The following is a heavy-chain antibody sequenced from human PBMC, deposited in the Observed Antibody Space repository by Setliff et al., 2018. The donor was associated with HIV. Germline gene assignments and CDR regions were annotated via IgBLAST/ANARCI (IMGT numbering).Heavy chain of an antibody. J-gene: IGHJ4*02. CDR1: GYSFTNYW. V-gene: IGHV5-51*01. CDR3: ARGRRAVFFDS. Sequence: GESLKISCKGSGYSFTNYWIGWMRQMPGKGLEWMGIIYPGDSDTTYSPSFQGQVTISADKSISTAYLQWSSLKASDTAMYYCARGRRAVFFDSWGQGTLVTVSS. CDR2: IYPGDSDT. D-gene: IGHD3-10*01.